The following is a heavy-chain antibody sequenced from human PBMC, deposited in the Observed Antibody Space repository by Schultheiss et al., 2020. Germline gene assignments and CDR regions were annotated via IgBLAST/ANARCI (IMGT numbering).Heavy chain of an antibody. CDR1: GFTFSSYA. CDR2: IGTAGDP. D-gene: IGHD5-24*01. Sequence: GGSLRLSCAASGFTFSSYAMHWVRQATGKGLEWVSAIGTAGDPYYPGSVKGRFTISRDNSKNTLYLQMNSLRAEDTAVYYCAKDQERWLQFYTGDYWGQGTLVTVSS. CDR3: AKDQERWLQFYTGDY. J-gene: IGHJ4*02. V-gene: IGHV3-13*05.